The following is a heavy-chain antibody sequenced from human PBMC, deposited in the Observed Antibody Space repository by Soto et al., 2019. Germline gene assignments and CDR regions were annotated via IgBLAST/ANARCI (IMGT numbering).Heavy chain of an antibody. D-gene: IGHD5-12*01. J-gene: IGHJ4*02. CDR2: IYWDDDK. CDR3: AHVYGGYDNFDY. CDR1: GFSLSTSGVG. Sequence: QITLKESGPTLVKPTQTLTLTCTFSGFSLSTSGVGVGWICQPPGKALEWLALIYWDDDKRYSPSLKSRLTITKDTSKTQVVLTMTNMDPVDTATYYCAHVYGGYDNFDYGGQGTLVTVSS. V-gene: IGHV2-5*02.